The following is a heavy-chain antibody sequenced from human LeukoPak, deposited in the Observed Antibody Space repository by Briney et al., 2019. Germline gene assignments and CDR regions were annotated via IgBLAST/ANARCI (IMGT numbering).Heavy chain of an antibody. CDR2: ISAYNGNT. Sequence: ASVKVSCKASGYTFTSYGISWVRQAPGQGLEWMGWISAYNGNTNYAQKLQGRVTMTTDTSTSTAYMELRSLRSDGTAVYYCARGITGTTPDYYYYYYMDVWGKGTTVAVSS. CDR3: ARGITGTTPDYYYYYYMDV. D-gene: IGHD1-7*01. CDR1: GYTFTSYG. J-gene: IGHJ6*03. V-gene: IGHV1-18*01.